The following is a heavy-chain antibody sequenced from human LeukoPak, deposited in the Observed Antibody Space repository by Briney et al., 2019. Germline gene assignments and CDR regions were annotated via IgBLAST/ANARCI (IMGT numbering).Heavy chain of an antibody. J-gene: IGHJ4*02. Sequence: GGSLRLSCAASGVPFSTYTMHWVRQAPGKGLEWVSSISSSGIYIYYADSVKGRFTISRDNANNSLSLQMSSLRAEDTAVYYCARDRYGFWSGYSYWGQGTLVTVSS. CDR3: ARDRYGFWSGYSY. CDR2: ISSSGIYI. V-gene: IGHV3-21*01. CDR1: GVPFSTYT. D-gene: IGHD3-3*01.